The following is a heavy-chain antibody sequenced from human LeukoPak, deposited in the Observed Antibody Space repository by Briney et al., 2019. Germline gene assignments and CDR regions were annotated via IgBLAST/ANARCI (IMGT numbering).Heavy chain of an antibody. D-gene: IGHD6-19*01. Sequence: GGSLRLSCAASGFTFSTYEMHWVRQAPGKGLEWVSIIYGGGSTYYADSVKGRFTISRDNSKSTLYLQMNSLRAEDTAVYYCARVWVGSGSQGPFDYWGQGTLVTVSS. CDR2: IYGGGST. CDR1: GFTFSTYE. J-gene: IGHJ4*02. CDR3: ARVWVGSGSQGPFDY. V-gene: IGHV3-53*01.